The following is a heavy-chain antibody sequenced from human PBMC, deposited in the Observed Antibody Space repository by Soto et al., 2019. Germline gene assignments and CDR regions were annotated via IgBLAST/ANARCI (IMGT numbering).Heavy chain of an antibody. Sequence: SETLSLTCTVSGGSISSAAYYWSWIRQHPGKGLEWIGYISHSGSTYYNPSLKSRVSISIDTSKNQFSLRLTSVTAADTAVYYCARSHRDNWGSPDYFDYWGQGTLVTVSS. V-gene: IGHV4-31*03. J-gene: IGHJ4*02. CDR2: ISHSGST. CDR3: ARSHRDNWGSPDYFDY. CDR1: GGSISSAAYY. D-gene: IGHD7-27*01.